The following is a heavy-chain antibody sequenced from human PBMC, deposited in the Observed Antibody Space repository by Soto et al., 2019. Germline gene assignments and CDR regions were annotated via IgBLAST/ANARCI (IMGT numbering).Heavy chain of an antibody. V-gene: IGHV3-23*01. J-gene: IGHJ6*02. D-gene: IGHD2-21*02. CDR1: GFTLSNYA. Sequence: EVQLLESGGGSVQPGGSLRLTCDTSGFTLSNYAMSWVRQAPGQGLEWVSGISGSGGDTYYADSVKGRFSISKDPSKTALYLEMDSLRAEDSATYYCARIAVCDWALGYYYGMDVWGQGTTFIVSS. CDR3: ARIAVCDWALGYYYGMDV. CDR2: ISGSGGDT.